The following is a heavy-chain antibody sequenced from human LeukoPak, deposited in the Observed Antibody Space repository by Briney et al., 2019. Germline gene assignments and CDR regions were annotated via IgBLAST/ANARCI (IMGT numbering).Heavy chain of an antibody. D-gene: IGHD6-6*01. CDR2: VYYTGGT. V-gene: IGHV4-39*02. Sequence: SGTLSLTCSVSGGSITSSSYYWAWIRQPPEKGLEWIGSVYYTGGTSYSPSLKSRVTISVDTSKNQFSLKLSSVTAADTAVYYCAREVWGEIAARPRWFDPWGQGTLVTVSS. CDR1: GGSITSSSYY. J-gene: IGHJ5*02. CDR3: AREVWGEIAARPRWFDP.